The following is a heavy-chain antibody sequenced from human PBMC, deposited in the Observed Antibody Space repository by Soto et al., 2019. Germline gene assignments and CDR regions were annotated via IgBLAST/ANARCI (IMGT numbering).Heavy chain of an antibody. V-gene: IGHV4-34*01. J-gene: IGHJ6*02. CDR2: INHSGST. Sequence: ASETLSVTCAVYGGSFGGYYWSWIRQPPGKGLGSIGEINHSGSTNYNPSLKSRVPISVDTSKTQLSLKLSTVTAADTAVYFCARRVHYYDSGGYYYYGMDVWGQGTTVTVSS. D-gene: IGHD3-22*01. CDR3: ARRVHYYDSGGYYYYGMDV. CDR1: GGSFGGYY.